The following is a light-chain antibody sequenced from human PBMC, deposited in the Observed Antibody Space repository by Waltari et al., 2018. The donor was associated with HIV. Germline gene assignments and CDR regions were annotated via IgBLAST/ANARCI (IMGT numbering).Light chain of an antibody. CDR2: YDT. CDR1: NIGIKS. Sequence: SYVLTQPPSVSVAPGQTARITCGGNNIGIKSVPSYQQKPGQAPVLVIFYDTDRPSGIPERFSGSNSGNTATLTISRVEAGDEADYYCQVWDSSSDHVVFGGGTKLTVL. V-gene: IGLV3-21*04. CDR3: QVWDSSSDHVV. J-gene: IGLJ2*01.